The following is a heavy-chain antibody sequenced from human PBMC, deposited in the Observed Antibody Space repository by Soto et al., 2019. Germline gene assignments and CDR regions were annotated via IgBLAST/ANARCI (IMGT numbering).Heavy chain of an antibody. CDR2: IKSKSDGGTA. V-gene: IGHV3-15*01. CDR1: GFSFSDAW. Sequence: PGGSLRLSCVASGFSFSDAWMNWVRQAPGKGPEWIGRIKSKSDGGTADYAAPLIGRSTISRDDSKSTLYLQMSSLTIEDTGVYYCSAGPPWGQGTLVTVSS. CDR3: SAGPP. J-gene: IGHJ5*02.